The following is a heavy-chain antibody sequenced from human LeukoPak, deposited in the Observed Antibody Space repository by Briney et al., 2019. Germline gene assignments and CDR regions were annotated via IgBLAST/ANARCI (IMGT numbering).Heavy chain of an antibody. CDR2: ISSDGRDK. V-gene: IGHV3-30*18. CDR3: AKDLKKIADYYFDC. CDR1: GFTFSTVA. Sequence: GRSLRLSCAASGFTFSTVAMHWVRQAPGKGLEWVTVISSDGRDKHYVDSVKGRFTISRDNSKNTLYLQKNSLRAEDTAVYYCAKDLKKIADYYFDCWGQGTLVTVSS. D-gene: IGHD4/OR15-4a*01. J-gene: IGHJ4*02.